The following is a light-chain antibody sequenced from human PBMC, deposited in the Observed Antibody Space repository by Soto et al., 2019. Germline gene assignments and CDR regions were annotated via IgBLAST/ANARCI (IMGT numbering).Light chain of an antibody. CDR2: RAS. V-gene: IGKV1-5*03. CDR3: QQYNTFSFT. J-gene: IGKJ2*01. Sequence: DVQIIQSPSTLAASIEDGVTITCRASRAISDWLAWYQQRPGQAPKLLIYRASRLESGVPSRFSGSGSGTEFTLTISGLQPDDFATYYCQQYNTFSFTFGQG. CDR1: RAISDW.